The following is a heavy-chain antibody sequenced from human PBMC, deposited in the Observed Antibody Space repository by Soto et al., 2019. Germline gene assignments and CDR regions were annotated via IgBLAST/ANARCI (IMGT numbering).Heavy chain of an antibody. D-gene: IGHD5-18*01. J-gene: IGHJ6*02. CDR2: INHSGST. V-gene: IGHV4-34*02. CDR1: GGSFSGHY. CDR3: ARGQRNTAMLLSQYYYHGMDV. Sequence: HVQLQQWGAGLLTPSETLSLTCAVYGGSFSGHYWSWIRQPPGKGLEWIGEINHSGSTNYNPSLKSRVTISVDTSKNQFSLKLSSVTAAYTAVYYCARGQRNTAMLLSQYYYHGMDVWGQGTTVTVSS.